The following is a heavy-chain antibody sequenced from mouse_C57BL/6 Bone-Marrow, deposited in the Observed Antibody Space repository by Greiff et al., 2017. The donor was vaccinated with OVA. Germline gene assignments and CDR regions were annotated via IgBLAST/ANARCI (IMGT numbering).Heavy chain of an antibody. V-gene: IGHV1-15*01. Sequence: VQLVESGAELVRPGASVTLSCKASGYTFTDYEMPWVKQTPVHGLEWIGAIDPETGGTAYNQKFKGKAILTADKSSSTAYMELRSLTSEYSAVYYCTRTYSNYGDFDYWGQGTTLTESS. D-gene: IGHD2-5*01. CDR2: IDPETGGT. CDR3: TRTYSNYGDFDY. J-gene: IGHJ2*01. CDR1: GYTFTDYE.